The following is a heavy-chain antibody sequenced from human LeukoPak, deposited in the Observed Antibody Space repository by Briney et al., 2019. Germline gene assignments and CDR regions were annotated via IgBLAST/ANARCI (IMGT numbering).Heavy chain of an antibody. CDR3: ARGYCSSTACPPCDY. CDR2: ISYDGSNK. D-gene: IGHD2-2*01. CDR1: GFTFSTYT. J-gene: IGHJ4*02. Sequence: GGSLRLSCAASGFTFSTYTIHWVRQAPGKGLEWVAVISYDGSNKYYADSVKGRFTLSRDNSKDTLYLQMDSLRAEDTAVYSCARGYCSSTACPPCDYWGQGTLVTVSS. V-gene: IGHV3-30*04.